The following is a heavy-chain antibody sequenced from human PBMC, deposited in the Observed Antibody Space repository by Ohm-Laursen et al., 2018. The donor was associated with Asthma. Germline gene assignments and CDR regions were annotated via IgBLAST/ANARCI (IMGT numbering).Heavy chain of an antibody. CDR2: IYYSGST. J-gene: IGHJ6*02. V-gene: IGHV4-59*01. CDR1: GGSISSYY. Sequence: SQTLSLTCTVSGGSISSYYWSWIRQPPGKGLEWIGYIYYSGSTNYNPSLKSRVTISVDTSKNQFSLKLSSVTAADTAVYYCARVYWSSSSDYYGMDVWGQGTTVTVSS. D-gene: IGHD6-6*01. CDR3: ARVYWSSSSDYYGMDV.